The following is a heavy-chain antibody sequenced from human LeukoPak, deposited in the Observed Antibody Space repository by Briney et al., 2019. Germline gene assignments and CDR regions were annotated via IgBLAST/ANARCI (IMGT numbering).Heavy chain of an antibody. CDR3: AKAGPNYYFDY. CDR2: IRYDGSNK. Sequence: PGGSLRLSCAASGFTFSSYGMHWVRQAPGKGLEWVAFIRYDGSNKYYADSVKGRFTISRDNSKNTLYLQMNSLRAEDTAVYYCAKAGPNYYFDYWGQGTLVTVSS. CDR1: GFTFSSYG. V-gene: IGHV3-30*02. J-gene: IGHJ4*02.